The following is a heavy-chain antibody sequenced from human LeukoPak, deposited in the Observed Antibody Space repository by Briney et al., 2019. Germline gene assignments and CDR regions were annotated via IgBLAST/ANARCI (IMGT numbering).Heavy chain of an antibody. D-gene: IGHD3-3*01. Sequence: ASVKVSCKASGYTFTSYDINWVRQATGQGLEWMGWMNPNSGNTGYAQKFQGRVTMTRNTSISTAYMELSSLSSEGTAVYYWSRGDDFWCGYLNRWGQGTLVTVSS. V-gene: IGHV1-8*01. CDR3: SRGDDFWCGYLNR. CDR1: GYTFTSYD. J-gene: IGHJ4*02. CDR2: MNPNSGNT.